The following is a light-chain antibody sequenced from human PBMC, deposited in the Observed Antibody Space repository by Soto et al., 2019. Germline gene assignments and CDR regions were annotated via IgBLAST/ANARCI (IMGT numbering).Light chain of an antibody. V-gene: IGKV1-5*03. CDR3: QQYNSYSEWT. Sequence: DIQLTQSPSTLSASVGDRVTITCRASQSISPWLAWYQQKPGKAPKLLIYKASSLESGVPSRFSGSGSGTEFTLTISSLQPDDFATYYCQQYNSYSEWTFGRGTKVEIK. CDR1: QSISPW. CDR2: KAS. J-gene: IGKJ1*01.